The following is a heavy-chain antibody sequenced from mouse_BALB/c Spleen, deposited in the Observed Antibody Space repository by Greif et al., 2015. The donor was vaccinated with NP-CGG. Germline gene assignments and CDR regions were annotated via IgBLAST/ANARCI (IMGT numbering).Heavy chain of an antibody. J-gene: IGHJ3*01. D-gene: IGHD1-1*01. CDR3: AREGTYDGFAY. V-gene: IGHV1S137*01. CDR1: GYTFTDYA. CDR2: ISTYYGDA. Sequence: QVQLQQSGAELVRPGVSVKISCKGSGYTFTDYAMHWVKQSHAKSLEWIGVISTYYGDASYNQKFKGKATMTVDKSSSTAYMELARLTSEDSAIYYCAREGTYDGFAYWGQGTLVTVSA.